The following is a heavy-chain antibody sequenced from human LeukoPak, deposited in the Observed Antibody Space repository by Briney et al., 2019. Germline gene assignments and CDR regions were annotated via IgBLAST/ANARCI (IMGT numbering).Heavy chain of an antibody. Sequence: GGSLRLACAASGFTFSSHWMSWVRQAAGKGLEWVGNIKQDGSEKNYVDSVKGRFTISRDNAENSLYLQMNSLRVEDTAVYYCARGSSAIDYWGQGTLVTVSS. V-gene: IGHV3-7*01. J-gene: IGHJ4*02. D-gene: IGHD6-19*01. CDR3: ARGSSAIDY. CDR1: GFTFSSHW. CDR2: IKQDGSEK.